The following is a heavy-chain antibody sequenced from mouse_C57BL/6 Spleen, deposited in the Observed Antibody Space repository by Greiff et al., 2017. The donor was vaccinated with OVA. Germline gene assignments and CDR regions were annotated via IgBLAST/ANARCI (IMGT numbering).Heavy chain of an antibody. D-gene: IGHD2-4*01. CDR1: GFTFSDYY. CDR3: ARGGDYGGYWYFDV. V-gene: IGHV5-16*01. Sequence: DVKLVESEGGLVQPGSSMKLSCTASGFTFSDYYMAWVRQVPEKGLEWVANINYDGSSTYYLDSLKSRFIISRDNAKNILYLQMSSLKSEDTATYYCARGGDYGGYWYFDVWGTGTTVTVSS. J-gene: IGHJ1*03. CDR2: INYDGSST.